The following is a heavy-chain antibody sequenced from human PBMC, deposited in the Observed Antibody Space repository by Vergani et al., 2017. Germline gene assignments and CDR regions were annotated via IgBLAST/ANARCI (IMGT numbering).Heavy chain of an antibody. J-gene: IGHJ6*02. CDR3: AGHRGSGGFFPSSYFYGMDV. CDR1: GGSISAGYYF. V-gene: IGHV4-61*02. CDR2: IHHSGDT. D-gene: IGHD3-10*01. Sequence: QVQLQASGPGRVKPSQTLSLTCTMSGGSISAGYYFWSWIRQPAGKGLEWLGCIHHSGDTHYNSSLKSRVSISIVSSSKFSLSLTSVTAADTAIYYCAGHRGSGGFFPSSYFYGMDVWGHGTTVTVSS.